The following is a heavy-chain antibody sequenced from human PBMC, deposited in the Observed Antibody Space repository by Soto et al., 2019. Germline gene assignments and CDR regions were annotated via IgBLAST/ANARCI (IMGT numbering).Heavy chain of an antibody. D-gene: IGHD3-9*01. CDR2: IYPGDSDT. CDR1: GYSFTSHW. CDR3: ARVYFFFRRYGAKGNYLSS. Sequence: PGESLKISCKGSGYSFTSHWIGWVRQMPGKGLEWMGIIYPGDSDTRYRPSFQGQVTVSADKSIRTAYLQWSSLKASDTAMYYCARVYFFFRRYGAKGNYLSSRARGTLVPVSS. V-gene: IGHV5-51*01. J-gene: IGHJ4*02.